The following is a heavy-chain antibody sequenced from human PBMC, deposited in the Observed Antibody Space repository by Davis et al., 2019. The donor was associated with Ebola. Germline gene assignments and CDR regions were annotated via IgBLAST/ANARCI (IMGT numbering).Heavy chain of an antibody. CDR2: IKPDGSAI. Sequence: GESLKTPCAAPGFSLRTYWMNRVRQAPGKGLEWVATIKPDGSAIYYVDFVKGRFTISRDNTKNSLYLQMNSLRDEDTAVYYCTRDSSYYRLHYWGQGALVTVSS. CDR3: TRDSSYYRLHY. V-gene: IGHV3-7*01. D-gene: IGHD1-26*01. CDR1: GFSLRTYW. J-gene: IGHJ4*02.